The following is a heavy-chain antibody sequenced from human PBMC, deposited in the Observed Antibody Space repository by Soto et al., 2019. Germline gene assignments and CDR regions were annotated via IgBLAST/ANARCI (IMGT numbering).Heavy chain of an antibody. D-gene: IGHD3-22*01. V-gene: IGHV1-2*04. J-gene: IGHJ4*02. Sequence: ASVKVSCKASGYTFTSYDINWVRQATGQGLEWMGWINPNSGGTNYAQKFQGWVTMTRDTPISTAYMELSRLRSDDTAVYYCARESSGYYWGYFYWGQGTLVTVS. CDR1: GYTFTSYD. CDR3: ARESSGYYWGYFY. CDR2: INPNSGGT.